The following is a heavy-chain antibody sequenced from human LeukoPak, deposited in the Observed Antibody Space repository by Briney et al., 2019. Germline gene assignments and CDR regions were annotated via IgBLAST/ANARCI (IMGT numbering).Heavy chain of an antibody. CDR2: ISSSGSTI. CDR3: ARDRGYGYYYYYMDV. Sequence: PGGTLRLSCAAAGFTFSDYYMSWIRQAPGKGLEGVSYISSSGSTIYYADSVKGRFTISRDNAKNSLYLQMNSLRAEDTAVYYCARDRGYGYYYYYMDVWGKGTTVTIFS. J-gene: IGHJ6*03. V-gene: IGHV3-11*01. CDR1: GFTFSDYY. D-gene: IGHD5-18*01.